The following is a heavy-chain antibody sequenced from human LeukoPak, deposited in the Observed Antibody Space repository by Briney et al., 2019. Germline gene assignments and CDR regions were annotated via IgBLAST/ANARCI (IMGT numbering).Heavy chain of an antibody. Sequence: ASVKVSCKASGYTFTSYGISWVRQAPGQGLEWMGWISAYNGNTNYAQKLQGRVTMTTDTSTSTAYMELRSLRSDDTAVYYCARVVSYGSGESNWFDPWGQGTLVTVSS. CDR2: ISAYNGNT. CDR3: ARVVSYGSGESNWFDP. J-gene: IGHJ5*02. CDR1: GYTFTSYG. D-gene: IGHD3-10*01. V-gene: IGHV1-18*01.